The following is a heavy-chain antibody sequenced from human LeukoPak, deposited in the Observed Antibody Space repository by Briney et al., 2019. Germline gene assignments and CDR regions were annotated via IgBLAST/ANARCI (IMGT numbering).Heavy chain of an antibody. CDR2: INTNTGNP. V-gene: IGHV7-4-1*02. J-gene: IGHJ4*02. CDR3: ARDSPGCSGGRCHDEFTDY. D-gene: IGHD2-15*01. CDR1: GYTFTSYA. Sequence: ASVKVSCKASGYTFTSYAMNWVRQAPGQGLEWMGWINTNTGNPTYAQGFTGRFVFSLDTSVSTAYLQISSLKAEDTAVYYCARDSPGCSGGRCHDEFTDYWGQGTLVTVSS.